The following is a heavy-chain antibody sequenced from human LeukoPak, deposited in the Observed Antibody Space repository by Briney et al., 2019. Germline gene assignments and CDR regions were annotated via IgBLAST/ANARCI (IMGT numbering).Heavy chain of an antibody. CDR2: INSAGSST. V-gene: IGHV3-74*01. D-gene: IGHD4-17*01. CDR1: GFTFSVYW. CDR3: AKYGVRDYYFDY. J-gene: IGHJ4*02. Sequence: GGSLRLSCAASGFTFSVYWMHWVRQVPGKGLVWVSRINSAGSSTIYADSVKGRFTISRDNAKNTLYLQMNSLRAQDTAVYFCAKYGVRDYYFDYWGQGTLVTVSS.